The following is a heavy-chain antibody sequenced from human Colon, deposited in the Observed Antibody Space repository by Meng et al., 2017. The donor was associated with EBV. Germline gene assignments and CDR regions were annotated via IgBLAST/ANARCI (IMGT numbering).Heavy chain of an antibody. J-gene: IGHJ4*02. D-gene: IGHD5-24*01. CDR3: ARVGGLDGYRLGGDY. V-gene: IGHV4-34*01. Sequence: QVQVQQWGAGLLKPLAHLTLTCGVYGASFSGYSWSWIRQPPGKGLEWIGEVNPSGSTNYSPSLKSRVTISVDTSKNQFSLRLNSVTAADTAVYYCARVGGLDGYRLGGDYWGQGALVTVSS. CDR1: GASFSGYS. CDR2: VNPSGST.